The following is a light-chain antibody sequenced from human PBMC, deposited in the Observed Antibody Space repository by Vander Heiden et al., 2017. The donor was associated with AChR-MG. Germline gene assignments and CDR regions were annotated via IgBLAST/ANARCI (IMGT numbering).Light chain of an antibody. J-gene: IGLJ1*01. Sequence: SYDLTQSPSVSVSPGQTATITCSGERLSNKYTSWYHLRPGQSPVLVIFQANLRPSGTPERFSGSNSGNTATLTISGIQSMDDGDYYCQVWDSDTDVFGTGTKVTV. CDR2: QAN. CDR3: QVWDSDTDV. V-gene: IGLV3-1*01. CDR1: RLSNKY.